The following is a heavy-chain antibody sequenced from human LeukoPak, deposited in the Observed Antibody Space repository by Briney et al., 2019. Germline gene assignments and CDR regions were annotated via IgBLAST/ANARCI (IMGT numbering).Heavy chain of an antibody. Sequence: PSETLSLTCTVSGGSISSYYWSWIRQPPGKGLEWIGYIYYSGSTNYNPSLKSRFTISVDTSKNQFSLKLSSVTAADTAVYYCARDGTNTISGVVGWFDPWGQGTLVTVSS. D-gene: IGHD3-3*01. V-gene: IGHV4-59*01. J-gene: IGHJ5*02. CDR3: ARDGTNTISGVVGWFDP. CDR1: GGSISSYY. CDR2: IYYSGST.